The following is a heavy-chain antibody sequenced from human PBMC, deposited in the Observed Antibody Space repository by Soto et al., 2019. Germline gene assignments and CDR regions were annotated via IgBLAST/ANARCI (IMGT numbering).Heavy chain of an antibody. J-gene: IGHJ6*02. V-gene: IGHV3-21*01. D-gene: IGHD3-22*01. Sequence: EVQLVESGGGLVKPGGSLRLSCAASGFTFSSYSMNWVRQAPGKGLEWVSSISSSSSYIYYADSVKGRFTISRDNAKNSLYLQMNSLRAEDTAVYYCARDYYDSSGYYYSYGMDVWGQGTTVTVSS. CDR2: ISSSSSYI. CDR3: ARDYYDSSGYYYSYGMDV. CDR1: GFTFSSYS.